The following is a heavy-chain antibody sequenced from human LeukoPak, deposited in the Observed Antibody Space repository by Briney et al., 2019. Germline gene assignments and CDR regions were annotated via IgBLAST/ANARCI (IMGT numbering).Heavy chain of an antibody. V-gene: IGHV3-23*01. CDR1: GFTFDLYA. D-gene: IGHD3-10*01. CDR2: ISGSGDNT. CDR3: AGFYYYGSGRNFDY. Sequence: PGGSLGLSCAASGFTFDLYAMNWVRQAPGKGLEWVSAISGSGDNTYYADSVKGRFTISRDNSQNTLFLQMNSLRAEDTAVYYCAGFYYYGSGRNFDYWGQGILVTVSS. J-gene: IGHJ4*02.